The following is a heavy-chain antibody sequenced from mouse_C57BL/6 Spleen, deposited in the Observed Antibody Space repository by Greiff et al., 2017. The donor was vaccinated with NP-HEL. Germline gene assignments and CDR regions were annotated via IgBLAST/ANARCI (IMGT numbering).Heavy chain of an antibody. CDR2: IYPGDGDT. Sequence: QVQLQQSGPELVKPGASVKISCKASGYAFSSSWMNWVKQRPGKGLGWIGRIYPGDGDTNYNGKFKGKATLTADKSSSTAYMQLSSLTSEDSAVYFCAGPFITTVVANFDYWGQGTTLTVSS. V-gene: IGHV1-82*01. CDR3: AGPFITTVVANFDY. J-gene: IGHJ2*01. D-gene: IGHD1-1*01. CDR1: GYAFSSSW.